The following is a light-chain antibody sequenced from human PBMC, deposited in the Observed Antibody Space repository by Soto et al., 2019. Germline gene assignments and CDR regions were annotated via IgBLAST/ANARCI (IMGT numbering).Light chain of an antibody. Sequence: DIQMPQSPSTLSASVGDRVTITCRASQSISSWLAWYQQKPGNTPKLLIYDASSLESGVPSRFSGSGSGTEFTLTISSLQPDDFATYYCQQYNSYLYTFGQGTKLEIK. J-gene: IGKJ2*01. CDR3: QQYNSYLYT. CDR1: QSISSW. CDR2: DAS. V-gene: IGKV1-5*01.